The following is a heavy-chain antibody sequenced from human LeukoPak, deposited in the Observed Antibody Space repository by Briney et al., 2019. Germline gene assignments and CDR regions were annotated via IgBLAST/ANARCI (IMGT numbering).Heavy chain of an antibody. D-gene: IGHD3-22*01. Sequence: GASVKVSCKASGYTFTSYGISWVRQAPGQGLEWMGWISAYNGNTNYAQKLQGRVTMTTDTSTSTAYMEPRSLRSDDTAVYYCARDKAAMYYYDSSGYTDAFDIWGQGTMVTVSS. CDR1: GYTFTSYG. J-gene: IGHJ3*02. V-gene: IGHV1-18*01. CDR3: ARDKAAMYYYDSSGYTDAFDI. CDR2: ISAYNGNT.